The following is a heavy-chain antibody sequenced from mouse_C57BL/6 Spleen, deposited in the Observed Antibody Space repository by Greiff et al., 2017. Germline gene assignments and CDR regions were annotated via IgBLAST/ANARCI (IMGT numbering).Heavy chain of an antibody. CDR3: ARGPYYDYDEGFFAY. J-gene: IGHJ3*01. CDR2: INPSNGGT. V-gene: IGHV1-53*01. CDR1: GYTFTSYW. Sequence: QVQLQQPGTELVKPGASVKLSCKASGYTFTSYWMHWVKQRPGQGLEWIGNINPSNGGTNYNEKFKGKATLTGDKSSSTAYMQLSSLTSADSAVYYCARGPYYDYDEGFFAYWGQGTLVTVSA. D-gene: IGHD2-4*01.